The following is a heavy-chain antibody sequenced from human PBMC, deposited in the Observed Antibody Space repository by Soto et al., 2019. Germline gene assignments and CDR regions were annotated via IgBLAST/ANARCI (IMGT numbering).Heavy chain of an antibody. V-gene: IGHV3-15*01. CDR1: GFTFSNAW. CDR2: IKSKTDGGTT. CDR3: TTAYSSSWYKGNDY. D-gene: IGHD6-13*01. Sequence: GGSLRLSCAASGFTFSNAWMSWVRQAPGKGLEWVGRIKSKTDGGTTDYAAPVKGRFTISRDDSKNTLYLQMNSLKTEDTAVYYCTTAYSSSWYKGNDYWGQGTLVTVSS. J-gene: IGHJ4*02.